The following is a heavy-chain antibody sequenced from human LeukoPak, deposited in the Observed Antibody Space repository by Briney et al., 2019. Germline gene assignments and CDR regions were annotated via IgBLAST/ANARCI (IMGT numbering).Heavy chain of an antibody. CDR3: ARDPSPIYGPGDYYYGMDV. V-gene: IGHV4-61*01. Sequence: AAETLSLTCTVSDAAVSSASYYWNWIRQSPGKGLEWFGHINYSGTTNYNPSLKSRVTISVDTSKSQLSLKLTSVTAAGTAVYYCARDPSPIYGPGDYYYGMDVWGQGTRVTVSS. CDR1: DAAVSSASYY. J-gene: IGHJ6*02. CDR2: INYSGTT. D-gene: IGHD3-10*01.